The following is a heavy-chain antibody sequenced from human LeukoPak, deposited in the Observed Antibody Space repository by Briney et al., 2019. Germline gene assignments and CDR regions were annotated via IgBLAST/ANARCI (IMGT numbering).Heavy chain of an antibody. V-gene: IGHV3-30*03. D-gene: IGHD5-18*01. CDR2: ISYDGSNK. CDR3: ARPHRHRGYSYGYGPDY. J-gene: IGHJ4*02. Sequence: GRSLRLSCAASGFTFSSYAMHWVRQSPGKGLEWLAVISYDGSNKYYADSVKGRFTISRDNSKNTLYLQMNSLRAEDTAVYYCARPHRHRGYSYGYGPDYWGQGTLVTVSS. CDR1: GFTFSSYA.